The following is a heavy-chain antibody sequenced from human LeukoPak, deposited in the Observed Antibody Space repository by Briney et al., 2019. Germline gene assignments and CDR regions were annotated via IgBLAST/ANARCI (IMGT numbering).Heavy chain of an antibody. CDR2: VNTVSSYI. J-gene: IGHJ4*02. Sequence: RAGGSLRLSCAASGFTFSDYSMNWVRQAPGKGLEWVASVNTVSSYIYYADSMRGRFTISRDNTKNSLFLQMNSLRAEDTAVYYCARLRRNSDRSDFFYYYDHWGQGTLVTVPS. CDR3: ARLRRNSDRSDFFYYYDH. CDR1: GFTFSDYS. V-gene: IGHV3-21*01. D-gene: IGHD3-22*01.